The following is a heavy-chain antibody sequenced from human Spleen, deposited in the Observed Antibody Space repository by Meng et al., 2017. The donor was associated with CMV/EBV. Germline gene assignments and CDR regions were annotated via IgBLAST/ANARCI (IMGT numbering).Heavy chain of an antibody. Sequence: CTVSGGSVSSGSYYWSWIRQPPGKGLEWIGYIYYSGSTNYNPSLKNRVTISVDTSKNQFSLKLSSVTAADTAVYYCASYEYSSSFDPWGQGTLVTVSS. CDR2: IYYSGST. D-gene: IGHD6-6*01. V-gene: IGHV4-61*01. J-gene: IGHJ5*02. CDR3: ASYEYSSSFDP. CDR1: GGSVSSGSYY.